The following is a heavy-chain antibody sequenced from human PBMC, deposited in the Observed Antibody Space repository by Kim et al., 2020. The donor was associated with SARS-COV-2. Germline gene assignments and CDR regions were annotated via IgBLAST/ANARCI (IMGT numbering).Heavy chain of an antibody. J-gene: IGHJ4*02. V-gene: IGHV3-11*06. D-gene: IGHD3-9*01. Sequence: DRFTISRDNHKNSLYLQMNSLRAEDTAVYYCARDSYEYDILTGYPYYFDYWGQGTLVTVSS. CDR3: ARDSYEYDILTGYPYYFDY.